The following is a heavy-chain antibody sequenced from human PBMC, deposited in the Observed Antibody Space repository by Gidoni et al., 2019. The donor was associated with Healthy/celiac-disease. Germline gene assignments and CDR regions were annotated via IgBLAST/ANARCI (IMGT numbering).Heavy chain of an antibody. J-gene: IGHJ6*02. CDR1: GGTFSSYA. D-gene: IGHD5-18*01. CDR3: ASNTAMVGNYYYGMDV. Sequence: QVQLVQSGAEVKKPGSSVKVSCKASGGTFSSYAISWVRQAPGQGLEWMGGISPIFGTANYAQKYQGRVTITADKSTSTAYMELSSLRSEDTAVYYCASNTAMVGNYYYGMDVWGQGTTVTVSS. CDR2: ISPIFGTA. V-gene: IGHV1-69*06.